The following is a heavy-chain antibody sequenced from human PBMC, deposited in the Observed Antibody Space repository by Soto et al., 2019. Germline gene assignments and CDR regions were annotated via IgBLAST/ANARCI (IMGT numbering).Heavy chain of an antibody. J-gene: IGHJ5*02. CDR3: ARHFMARGRDCNCFDP. CDR1: GFIFSSYW. Sequence: PGGSLRLSCAASGFIFSSYWMHWVRQAPGKGPVWVARINSDGRNTKYVDSVKGRFTISRHNAKNTLYLQMNSLRAEDTAVYYNARHFMARGRDCNCFDPWGQGSLVTV. CDR2: INSDGRNT. V-gene: IGHV3-74*03. D-gene: IGHD3-10*01.